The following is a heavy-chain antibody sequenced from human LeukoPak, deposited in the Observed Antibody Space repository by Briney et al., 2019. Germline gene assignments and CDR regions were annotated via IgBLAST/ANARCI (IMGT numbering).Heavy chain of an antibody. Sequence: GGSLRLSCSASGFTFSGHFMHWVRQAPGKGLEWVASINHNGNVNYYVDSVKGRFTISRDNAKNSLYLQMSNLRAEDTAVYFCARGGGLDVWGQGATVTVSS. CDR3: ARGGGLDV. CDR2: INHNGNVN. CDR1: GFTFSGHF. V-gene: IGHV3-7*03. D-gene: IGHD3-16*01. J-gene: IGHJ6*02.